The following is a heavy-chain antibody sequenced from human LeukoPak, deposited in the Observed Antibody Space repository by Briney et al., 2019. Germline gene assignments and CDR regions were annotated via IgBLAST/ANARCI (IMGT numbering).Heavy chain of an antibody. CDR3: ATVVVVPAAIFSDY. V-gene: IGHV3-48*01. D-gene: IGHD2-2*01. CDR1: GFTFSSYS. J-gene: IGHJ4*02. Sequence: GGSLRLSCAASGFTFSSYSMNWVRQAPGKGLEWVSYISSSSSTIYYADSVKGRFTISRDNAKNSLYLQMNSLRAEDTAVYYCATVVVVPAAIFSDYWGQGTLVTVSS. CDR2: ISSSSSTI.